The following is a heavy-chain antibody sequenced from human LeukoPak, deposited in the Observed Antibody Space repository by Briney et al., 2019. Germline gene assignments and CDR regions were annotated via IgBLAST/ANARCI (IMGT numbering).Heavy chain of an antibody. V-gene: IGHV3-23*01. CDR1: GFTFSSYA. CDR3: AKDRRSLDAFDI. J-gene: IGHJ3*02. Sequence: GGSLRLSCAASGFTFSSYAMSWVRQAPGKGLEWVSGITGSGGTTYYADSVKGRFTISRDNSKNTLYLQLNGLRDEDTAVYYCAKDRRSLDAFDIWGQGTMVTVSS. CDR2: ITGSGGTT.